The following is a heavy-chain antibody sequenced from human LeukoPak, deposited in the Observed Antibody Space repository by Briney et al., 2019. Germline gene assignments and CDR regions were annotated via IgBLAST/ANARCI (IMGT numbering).Heavy chain of an antibody. Sequence: GGSLRLSCAASGFTFSSYGMHWVRQAPGKGLEWVAVISYDGSNKYYADSVKGRFTISRDNSKNTLYLQMNSLRAEDTAVYYCARDPYYDFEYYYGMDVWGQGTTVTVSS. CDR1: GFTFSSYG. J-gene: IGHJ6*02. CDR3: ARDPYYDFEYYYGMDV. V-gene: IGHV3-30*19. CDR2: ISYDGSNK. D-gene: IGHD3-3*01.